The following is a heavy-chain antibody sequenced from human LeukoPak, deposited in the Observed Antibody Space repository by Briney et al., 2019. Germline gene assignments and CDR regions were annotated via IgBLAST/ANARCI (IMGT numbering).Heavy chain of an antibody. CDR3: ARSGRAYTWQSWFDP. CDR1: GGSISSYY. V-gene: IGHV4-59*01. J-gene: IGHJ5*02. CDR2: IYYTGST. D-gene: IGHD2-8*02. Sequence: PSETLSLTGTVSGGSISSYYWSWIRQPPGKGLEWIGHIYYTGSTNYNPSLKSRVTISLDTSKNQFSLKLTSVTAADTAVYYCARSGRAYTWQSWFDPWGQGTLVTVSS.